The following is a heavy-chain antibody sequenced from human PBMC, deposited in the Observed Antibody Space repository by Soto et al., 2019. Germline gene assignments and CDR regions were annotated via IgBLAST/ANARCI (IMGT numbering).Heavy chain of an antibody. J-gene: IGHJ3*02. D-gene: IGHD3-22*01. CDR2: IYHSGNT. V-gene: IGHV4-4*02. CDR3: ARRRITMIVVVFDAFDI. CDR1: GGSISSSYW. Sequence: QVQLQESGPGLVKPSGTLSLTCAVSGGSISSSYWWSWVRQPPGKGLEWIGEIYHSGNTNYNPSLKSRVTISVDKYKNQFSLKLSSVTAADTAVYYCARRRITMIVVVFDAFDIWGQGTMVTVSS.